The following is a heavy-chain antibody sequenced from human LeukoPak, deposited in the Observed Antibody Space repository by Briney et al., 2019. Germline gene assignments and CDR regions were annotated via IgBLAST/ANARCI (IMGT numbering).Heavy chain of an antibody. J-gene: IGHJ4*02. V-gene: IGHV4-38-2*02. CDR3: ARDFRGGYDFWSGYYTPYYFDY. Sequence: SGTLPLTCSVSGYSIDNGYYWAWIRQPPGKGLEWIGSMYYSGSTYYNPSLKSRVTISVDTSKNHFSLKLSSVTAADTAVYYCARDFRGGYDFWSGYYTPYYFDYWGQGTLVTVSP. D-gene: IGHD3-3*01. CDR2: MYYSGST. CDR1: GYSIDNGYY.